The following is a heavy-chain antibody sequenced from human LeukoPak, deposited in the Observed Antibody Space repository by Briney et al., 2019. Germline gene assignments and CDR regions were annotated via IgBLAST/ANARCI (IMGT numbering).Heavy chain of an antibody. CDR1: GGSISSSSYY. D-gene: IGHD3-16*02. CDR2: IYYSGST. V-gene: IGHV4-39*07. Sequence: SETLSLTCTVSGGSISSSSYYWGWIRQPPGKGLEWIGSIYYSGSTYYNPSLKSRVTISVDTSKNQFSLKLSSVTAADTAVYYCARGSYDYVWGSYRYEWDYWGQGTLVTVSS. J-gene: IGHJ4*02. CDR3: ARGSYDYVWGSYRYEWDY.